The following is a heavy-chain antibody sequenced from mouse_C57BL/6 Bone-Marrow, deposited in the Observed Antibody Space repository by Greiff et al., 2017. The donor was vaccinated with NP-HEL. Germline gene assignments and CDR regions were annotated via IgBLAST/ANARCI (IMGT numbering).Heavy chain of an antibody. V-gene: IGHV1-59*01. D-gene: IGHD1-2*01. CDR1: GYTFTSYW. CDR3: ARRGLLRQYFDV. CDR2: IDPSDSYT. Sequence: VQLQQPGAELVRPGTSVKLSCKASGYTFTSYWMPWVKQRPGQGLEWIGVIDPSDSYTNYNQKFKGKATLTVDTSSSTAYMQLSSLTSEDSAVYYCARRGLLRQYFDVWGTGTTVTVSS. J-gene: IGHJ1*03.